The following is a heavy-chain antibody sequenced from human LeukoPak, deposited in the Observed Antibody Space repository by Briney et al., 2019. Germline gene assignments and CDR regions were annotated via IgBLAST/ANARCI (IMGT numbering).Heavy chain of an antibody. Sequence: PGGSLRLSCAASGFTFSSYAMSWVRQAPGKVLEWVSAISGSGGSTYYADSVKGRFTISRDNSKNTLYLQMNSLRAEDTAVYYCAKDGSNGYDLRPYDYWGQGTLVTVSS. J-gene: IGHJ4*02. D-gene: IGHD5-12*01. CDR2: ISGSGGST. CDR3: AKDGSNGYDLRPYDY. CDR1: GFTFSSYA. V-gene: IGHV3-23*01.